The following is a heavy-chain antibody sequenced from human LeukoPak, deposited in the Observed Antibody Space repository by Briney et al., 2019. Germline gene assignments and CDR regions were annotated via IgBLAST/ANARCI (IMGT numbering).Heavy chain of an antibody. CDR2: VSWNRDYV. J-gene: IGHJ4*02. CDR3: AATSGWYDSYFDY. D-gene: IGHD6-19*01. Sequence: GRSLRLSCTGSAFIFGDYSIHWVRQVPGGGLEWVSGVSWNRDYVGYADSVKGRFTISRDNDNYIVYLQMNSLRVDDMGSYFCAATSGWYDSYFDYWGQGTLVTVSS. CDR1: AFIFGDYS. V-gene: IGHV3-9*03.